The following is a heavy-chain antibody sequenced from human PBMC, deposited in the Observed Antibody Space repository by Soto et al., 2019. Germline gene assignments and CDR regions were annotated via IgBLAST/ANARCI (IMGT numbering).Heavy chain of an antibody. D-gene: IGHD2-2*01. CDR2: IIPIFGTA. CDR3: ARGDVVVPAADSYNWFDP. J-gene: IGHJ5*02. CDR1: GGTFSSYA. V-gene: IGHV1-69*01. Sequence: VQLVQSGAEVKKPGSSVKVSCKASGGTFSSYAISWVRQAPGQGLEWMGGIIPIFGTANYAQKFQGRVTITADESTSTAYMELSSLRSEDTAVYYCARGDVVVPAADSYNWFDPWGQGTLVTVSS.